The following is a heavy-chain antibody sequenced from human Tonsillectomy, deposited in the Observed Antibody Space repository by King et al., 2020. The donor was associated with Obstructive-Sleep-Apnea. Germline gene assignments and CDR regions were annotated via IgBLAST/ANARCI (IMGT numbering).Heavy chain of an antibody. V-gene: IGHV3-49*03. J-gene: IGHJ4*02. D-gene: IGHD3-3*01. CDR2: IRSKAYGGTT. CDR1: GFIFGDYA. Sequence: VQLVESGGGLVQPGRSLRLSCSASGFIFGDYAMSWFRQAPGKGLEWVGFIRSKAYGGTTEYAASVKGRFTFSRDDSKSIAYLQMNSLKTEDTAVYYYTRDDFWSGYTFDYWGQGTLVTVSS. CDR3: TRDDFWSGYTFDY.